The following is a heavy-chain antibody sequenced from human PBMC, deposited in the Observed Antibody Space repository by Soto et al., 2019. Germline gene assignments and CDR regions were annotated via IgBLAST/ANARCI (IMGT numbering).Heavy chain of an antibody. CDR1: GFTFRGYW. CDR3: ARDTTHNWFDP. D-gene: IGHD2-2*01. J-gene: IGHJ5*02. V-gene: IGHV3-74*01. CDR2: IDNDGGVT. Sequence: GGSLRLSCAASGFTFRGYWMHWVRQVPGKGLVWVARIDNDGGVTNYADSMEGRFIISRDDTRNTIHLQMNSLRSEDSAIYYCARDTTHNWFDPWGQGIVVTVSS.